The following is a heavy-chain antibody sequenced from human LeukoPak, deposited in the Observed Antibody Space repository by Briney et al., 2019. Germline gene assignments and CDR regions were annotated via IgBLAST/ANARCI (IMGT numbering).Heavy chain of an antibody. D-gene: IGHD3-10*01. J-gene: IGHJ4*02. CDR2: IYYGGTT. CDR1: GGSISSYY. V-gene: IGHV4-59*13. CDR3: AGGSGLPHFDY. Sequence: SETLSLTCTVSGGSISSYYWSWIRQPPGQGLEWIGYIYYGGTTNYNPSLKSRVTISVDTSKNQFSLKLTSVTAADTAVYYCAGGSGLPHFDYWGQGTLVTVSS.